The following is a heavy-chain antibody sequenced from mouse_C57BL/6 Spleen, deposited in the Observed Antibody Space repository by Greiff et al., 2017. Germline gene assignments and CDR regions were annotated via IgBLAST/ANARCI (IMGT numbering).Heavy chain of an antibody. D-gene: IGHD3-2*02. J-gene: IGHJ3*01. CDR3: ARRLRLEAWFAY. Sequence: QVQLKQPGAELVMPGASVKLSCKASGYTFTSYWMHWVKQRPGQGLEWIGEIDPSDSYTNYNQKFKGKSTLTVDKSSSTAYMQLSSLTSEDSAVYYCARRLRLEAWFAYWGQGTLVTVSA. V-gene: IGHV1-69*01. CDR1: GYTFTSYW. CDR2: IDPSDSYT.